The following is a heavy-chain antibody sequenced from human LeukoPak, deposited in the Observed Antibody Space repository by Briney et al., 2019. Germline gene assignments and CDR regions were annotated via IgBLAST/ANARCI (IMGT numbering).Heavy chain of an antibody. CDR2: IGGTGDPT. CDR1: GFHFGSYA. V-gene: IGHV3-23*01. D-gene: IGHD3-22*01. J-gene: IGHJ5*02. Sequence: PGGSLRLSCAASGFHFGSYAMTWVRQAPGKGLEWVSGIGGTGDPTYYADSVKGRFTISRDNSKNTLYLQMNRLRADDTAIYYCAKASTLIVVSRRLIGWFDPWGQGNLVTVSS. CDR3: AKASTLIVVSRRLIGWFDP.